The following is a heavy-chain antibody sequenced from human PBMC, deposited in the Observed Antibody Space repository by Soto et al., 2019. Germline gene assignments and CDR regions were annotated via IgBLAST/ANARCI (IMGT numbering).Heavy chain of an antibody. CDR1: GYTFTSYA. Sequence: QVQLVQAGAEVKKPGAAVKVSCKASGYTFTSYAMHWVRQAPGQRREWMGRINAGNGKTKYSQKIQGRVTITRGRAASTAYMELSSLRSEETAVYSCARVSGWYRVAYSGPGPLVNVPS. V-gene: IGHV1-3*01. D-gene: IGHD6-19*01. CDR2: INAGNGKT. CDR3: ARVSGWYRVAY. J-gene: IGHJ4*02.